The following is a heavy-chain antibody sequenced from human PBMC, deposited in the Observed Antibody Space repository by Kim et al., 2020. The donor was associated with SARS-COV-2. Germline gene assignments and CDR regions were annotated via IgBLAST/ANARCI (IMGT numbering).Heavy chain of an antibody. V-gene: IGHV3-30*03. D-gene: IGHD3-3*01. J-gene: IGHJ4*02. CDR3: VLGPYQLDEWLLPKDLDY. Sequence: KGRFTISRDNSKNTLYLQMNSLRAEDTAVYYCVLGPYQLDEWLLPKDLDYWGQGTLVTVSS.